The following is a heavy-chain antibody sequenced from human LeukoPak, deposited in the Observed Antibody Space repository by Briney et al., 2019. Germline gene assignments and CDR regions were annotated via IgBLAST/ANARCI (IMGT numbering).Heavy chain of an antibody. Sequence: GESLKISRKGSGYRFTTYWIDWVRQMPGKGLEWMGIIYPGDSDTRYSPSFQGQVTISADKSISTAYLQWSSLKASDTAMYYCARLQGHSSGSEFDPWGQGTLVTVSS. V-gene: IGHV5-51*01. D-gene: IGHD6-19*01. CDR1: GYRFTTYW. J-gene: IGHJ5*02. CDR2: IYPGDSDT. CDR3: ARLQGHSSGSEFDP.